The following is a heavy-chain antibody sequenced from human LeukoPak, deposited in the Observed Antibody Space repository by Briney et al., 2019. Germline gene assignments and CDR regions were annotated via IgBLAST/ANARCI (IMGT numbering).Heavy chain of an antibody. D-gene: IGHD1-14*01. J-gene: IGHJ4*02. CDR1: GFTFSTYG. V-gene: IGHV3-30*04. CDR3: VRDGEGGYNQIDY. CDR2: ISHDGSQK. Sequence: PGRSLRLSCVASGFTFSTYGMHWVRQAPGKGLDCVAVISHDGSQKYYADSEKGRFTISRDNSKNTLYLQMNSLRTEDTAVYYCVRDGEGGYNQIDYWGQGTLVTVSS.